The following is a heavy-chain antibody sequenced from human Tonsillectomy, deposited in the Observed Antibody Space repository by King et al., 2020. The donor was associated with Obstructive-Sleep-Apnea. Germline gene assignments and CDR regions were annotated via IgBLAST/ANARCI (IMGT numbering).Heavy chain of an antibody. V-gene: IGHV3-43*01. Sequence: QLVQSGGVVVQPGGSLRLSCAASGFTFDDYTMHGVRQAPGKGLEWVSLFNWNGADTSYEDSVKGRFTISRDNSKNSLYLQMNSLRTEDSALYYCAKDIPNWGGFDYWGQGTLVTVSS. CDR1: GFTFDDYT. J-gene: IGHJ4*02. CDR3: AKDIPNWGGFDY. D-gene: IGHD7-27*01. CDR2: FNWNGADT.